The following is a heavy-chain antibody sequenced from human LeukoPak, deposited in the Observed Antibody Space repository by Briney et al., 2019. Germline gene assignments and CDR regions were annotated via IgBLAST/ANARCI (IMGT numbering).Heavy chain of an antibody. CDR1: GGSFSGYY. J-gene: IGHJ6*02. Sequence: PSETLSLTCAVYGGSFSGYYWSWIRQPPGKGLEWIGEINHSGSTNYNPSLKSRVTISVDTSKNQFSLKLSSVTAADTAVYYCARHNYGSGSPFFYYYYGMDVWGQGTTVTVSS. V-gene: IGHV4-34*01. CDR3: ARHNYGSGSPFFYYYYGMDV. D-gene: IGHD3-10*01. CDR2: INHSGST.